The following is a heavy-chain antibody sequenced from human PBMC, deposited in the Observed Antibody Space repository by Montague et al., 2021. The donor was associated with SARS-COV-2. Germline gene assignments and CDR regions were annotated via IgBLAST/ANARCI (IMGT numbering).Heavy chain of an antibody. CDR2: ISDSGSI. D-gene: IGHD6-19*01. V-gene: IGHV4-39*02. Sequence: SETLSLTCTVSGGSITSRSYYWGWIRQPPGKGLEWIGSISDSGSIYYNSSLKSRVTISVDTTQNQFSLKLSSVTAADTAMYSCAREEYSIGWVKPDAFDIWGQGTMVTVSS. J-gene: IGHJ3*02. CDR3: AREEYSIGWVKPDAFDI. CDR1: GGSITSRSYY.